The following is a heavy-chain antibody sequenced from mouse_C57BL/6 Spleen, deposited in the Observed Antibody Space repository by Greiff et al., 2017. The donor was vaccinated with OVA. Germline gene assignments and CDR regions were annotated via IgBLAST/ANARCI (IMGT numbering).Heavy chain of an antibody. CDR3: ARGTTVAPWFAY. J-gene: IGHJ3*01. Sequence: EVQLQQSVAELVRPGASVKLSCTASGFHIKNTYMHWVQQRPEQCLEWIGRIDPANGNTKYAPKFQGKATITADTSSNTAYLQLSSLTSEDTAIYYCARGTTVAPWFAYWGQGTLVTVSA. V-gene: IGHV14-3*01. CDR2: IDPANGNT. CDR1: GFHIKNTY. D-gene: IGHD1-1*01.